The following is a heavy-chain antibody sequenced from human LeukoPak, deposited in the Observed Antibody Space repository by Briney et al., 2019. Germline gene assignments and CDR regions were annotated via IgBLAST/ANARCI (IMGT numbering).Heavy chain of an antibody. CDR1: GFTFSNYD. CDR3: TTDMFSGYSIDY. D-gene: IGHD3-10*02. V-gene: IGHV3-30*03. J-gene: IGHJ4*02. Sequence: GRSLRLSCAASGFTFSNYDMHWVRQAPGKGLEWVAVISYDGSNKYYADSVKGRFTISRDNSKNTLYLQMNSLKTEDTAVYYCTTDMFSGYSIDYWGQGALVTVSS. CDR2: ISYDGSNK.